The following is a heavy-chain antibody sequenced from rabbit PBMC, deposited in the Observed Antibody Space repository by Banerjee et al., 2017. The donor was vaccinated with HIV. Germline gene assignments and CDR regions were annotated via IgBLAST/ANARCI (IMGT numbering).Heavy chain of an antibody. J-gene: IGHJ4*01. Sequence: QLKESGGGLVQPGGSLKLSCKASGFDFSSYYMSWVRQAPGKGLEWIGYIDPVFGSTYYASWVNGRFTISSHNAQNTLYLQLNSLTAADTATYFCARDDYSTNLWGPGTLVTVS. CDR1: GFDFSSYY. D-gene: IGHD2-1*01. CDR3: ARDDYSTNL. V-gene: IGHV1S7*01. CDR2: IDPVFGST.